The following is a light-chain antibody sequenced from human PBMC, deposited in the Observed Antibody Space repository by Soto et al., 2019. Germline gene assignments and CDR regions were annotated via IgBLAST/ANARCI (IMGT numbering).Light chain of an antibody. J-gene: IGKJ1*01. CDR1: QSVNSN. V-gene: IGKV3-20*01. CDR3: QQYGSSPKT. CDR2: AGS. Sequence: EIVLTQSPATLSRSAGERATLSCGASQSVNSNLGWYQQKVGQAPRLLIYAGSTRATGIPDRFSGSWSGTDFTLTISRLETEDFAVYDCQQYGSSPKTFGQGTKVDIK.